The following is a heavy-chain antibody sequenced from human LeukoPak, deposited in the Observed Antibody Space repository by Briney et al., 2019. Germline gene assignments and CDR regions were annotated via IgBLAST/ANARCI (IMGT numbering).Heavy chain of an antibody. Sequence: PGGSLRLSCAASGFTFSDYYMSWIRQAPGKGLEWVSAISGSGGSTYYADSVKGRFTISRDNAKNSLYLQMNSLRAEDTAVYYCARDRITMVRGVIFLTGHYYYMDVWGKGTTVTISS. V-gene: IGHV3-11*04. D-gene: IGHD3-10*01. J-gene: IGHJ6*03. CDR3: ARDRITMVRGVIFLTGHYYYMDV. CDR2: ISGSGGST. CDR1: GFTFSDYY.